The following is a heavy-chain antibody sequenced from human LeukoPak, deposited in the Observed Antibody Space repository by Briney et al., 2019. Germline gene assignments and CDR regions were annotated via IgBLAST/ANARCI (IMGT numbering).Heavy chain of an antibody. CDR1: GFTFGSYS. D-gene: IGHD6-6*01. Sequence: GSLRLSCAASGFTFGSYSMVWVRQAPGKGLEWVSSISSGSNYIYYADSVKGRFTISRDNARTSLYLQMNSLRAEDTAVYYCARDKAQDSVYYGMDVWGQGTTVTVSS. CDR2: ISSGSNYI. J-gene: IGHJ6*02. V-gene: IGHV3-21*06. CDR3: ARDKAQDSVYYGMDV.